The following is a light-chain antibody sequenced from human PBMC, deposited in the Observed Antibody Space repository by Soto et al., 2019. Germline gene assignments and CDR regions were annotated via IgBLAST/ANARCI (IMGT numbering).Light chain of an antibody. CDR1: QSLNIY. CDR3: QQSYRSPYT. CDR2: GAS. J-gene: IGKJ2*01. Sequence: IQMTQSPSSLSASVGDSVTVTCRASQSLNIYLNWYQQKPGKAPTLLIYGASSLQSGVPSRFTGGGSRTDFSLTISSRQPEDFATYYCQQSYRSPYTFGQGTKLEIK. V-gene: IGKV1-39*01.